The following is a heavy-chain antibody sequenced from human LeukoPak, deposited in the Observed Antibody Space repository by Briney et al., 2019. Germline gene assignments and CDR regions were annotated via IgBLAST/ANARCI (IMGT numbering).Heavy chain of an antibody. CDR2: TRYDGSHK. D-gene: IGHD6-19*01. Sequence: GGSLRLSCAASGFSFSNYGMHRVRQAPGKGLEWVAFTRYDGSHKDYADSVKGRFSSSRDNSKNTLYLQMNSLRAEDTAVYYCAKGRWLVDYWGRGTLVTVSS. CDR3: AKGRWLVDY. CDR1: GFSFSNYG. J-gene: IGHJ4*02. V-gene: IGHV3-30*02.